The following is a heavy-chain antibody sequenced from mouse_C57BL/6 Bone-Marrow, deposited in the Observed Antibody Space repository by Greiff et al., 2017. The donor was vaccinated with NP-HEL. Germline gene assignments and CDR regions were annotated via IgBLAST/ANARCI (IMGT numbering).Heavy chain of an antibody. Sequence: EVMLVESGGGLVKPGGSLKLSCAASGFTFSSYAMSWVRQTPEKRLEWVATISDGGSYTYYPDNVKGRFTISRDNAKNNLYLQMSHLKSEDTAMYYCARGYYGSSYPDYWGQGTTLTVSS. V-gene: IGHV5-4*03. CDR1: GFTFSSYA. CDR3: ARGYYGSSYPDY. J-gene: IGHJ2*01. D-gene: IGHD1-1*01. CDR2: ISDGGSYT.